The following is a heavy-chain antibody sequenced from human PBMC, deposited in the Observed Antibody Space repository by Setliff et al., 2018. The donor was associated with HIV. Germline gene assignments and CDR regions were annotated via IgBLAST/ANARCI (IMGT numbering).Heavy chain of an antibody. CDR3: ARLHDCGGDCYFDY. J-gene: IGHJ4*02. Sequence: GESLKISCKGSGYSFTNYWIGWVRQMPGKGLEWVGIIYPGDSDTRYSPSFQGQVTISVDTSISTAYLHWSSLKASDTAIYYCARLHDCGGDCYFDYWGQGTMVTVSS. D-gene: IGHD2-21*02. CDR2: IYPGDSDT. V-gene: IGHV5-51*01. CDR1: GYSFTNYW.